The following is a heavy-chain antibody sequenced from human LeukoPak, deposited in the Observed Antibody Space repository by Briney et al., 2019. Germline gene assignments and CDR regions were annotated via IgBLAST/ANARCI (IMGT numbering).Heavy chain of an antibody. D-gene: IGHD3-22*01. CDR2: INPSGGST. J-gene: IGHJ4*02. CDR1: GYTFTTYY. Sequence: ASVKVSCKASGYTFTTYYIHWVRQAPGQGLEWMGIINPSGGSTRYAQKFQGRVTMTRDTSTSTVYMELSSLRSEDTAVYYCARAYYYDTSGYYSLGDYWGQGTLVTVSS. V-gene: IGHV1-46*01. CDR3: ARAYYYDTSGYYSLGDY.